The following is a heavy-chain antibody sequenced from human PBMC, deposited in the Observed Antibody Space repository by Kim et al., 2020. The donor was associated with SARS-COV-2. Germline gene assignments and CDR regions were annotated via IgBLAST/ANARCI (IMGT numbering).Heavy chain of an antibody. J-gene: IGHJ3*02. CDR3: ATEAPATGGLDS. Sequence: ASVKVSCKASGYTLASCYVHWVRQAPGQGPEWMGVISPSGDVARYAQRFQGRVTVTRDTATGTVYMALCILTSDDTAVYYCATEAPATGGLDSWGQGTM. V-gene: IGHV1-46*01. CDR1: GYTLASCY. D-gene: IGHD2-8*02. CDR2: ISPSGDVA.